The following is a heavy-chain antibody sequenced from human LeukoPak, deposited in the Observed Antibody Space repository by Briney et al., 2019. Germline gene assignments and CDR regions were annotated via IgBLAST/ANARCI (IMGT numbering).Heavy chain of an antibody. CDR2: ITQDGSGE. CDR3: VREWGGVSNWSDH. J-gene: IGHJ5*02. V-gene: IGHV3-7*01. D-gene: IGHD3-16*01. Sequence: GGSLRLSCAASGFTFSKYWMNWVRQAPGKGLDWAATITQDGSGEYYVDSLKGRFTISRDNAKNSLYLQMNSLRAEDTAVYYCVREWGGVSNWSDHWGRGTLVTVSS. CDR1: GFTFSKYW.